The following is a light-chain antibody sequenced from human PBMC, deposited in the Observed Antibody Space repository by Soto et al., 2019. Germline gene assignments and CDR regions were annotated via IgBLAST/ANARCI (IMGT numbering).Light chain of an antibody. V-gene: IGLV2-14*03. CDR3: TSWTISTTMI. CDR1: SSDIGAYNF. Sequence: QSVLTQPASVSGSPGQSITISCTGTSSDIGAYNFVSWYQQHPGKAPKLMLYDVNIRPSGVSNRFSGSKSGNTASLTISGLQAEDEADYYCTSWTISTTMIFGGGTQLTVL. J-gene: IGLJ2*01. CDR2: DVN.